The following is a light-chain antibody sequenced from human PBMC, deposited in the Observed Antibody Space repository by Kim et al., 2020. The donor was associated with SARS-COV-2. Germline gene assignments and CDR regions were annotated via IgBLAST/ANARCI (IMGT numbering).Light chain of an antibody. CDR2: AAS. CDR3: LQDYNYPRT. J-gene: IGKJ1*01. Sequence: AAVGDRVTITCRASQDIRNDLGWYQQKPGKAPNLLIYAASSLQSGVPSRFRGSGSGTDFTLTISSLQPEDFATYYCLQDYNYPRTFGQGTKVDIK. CDR1: QDIRND. V-gene: IGKV1-6*01.